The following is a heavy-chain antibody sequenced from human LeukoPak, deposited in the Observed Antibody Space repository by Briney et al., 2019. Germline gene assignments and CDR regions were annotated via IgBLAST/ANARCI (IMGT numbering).Heavy chain of an antibody. V-gene: IGHV3-9*01. CDR1: GFSFEAYG. J-gene: IGHJ4*02. D-gene: IGHD7-27*01. CDR3: TRVTSWGTGFDY. Sequence: GGSLRLSCAASGFSFEAYGMYWVRQAPGKGLEWVSGITWNSDDMAYADSVKGRFTISRDNAKNCLYLQMNSLTVEDTALYYCTRVTSWGTGFDYWGQGTLVTASS. CDR2: ITWNSDDM.